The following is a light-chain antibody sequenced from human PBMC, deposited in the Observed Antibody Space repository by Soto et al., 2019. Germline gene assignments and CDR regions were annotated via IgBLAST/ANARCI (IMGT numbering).Light chain of an antibody. CDR1: QGISSY. V-gene: IGKV1-9*01. J-gene: IGKJ3*01. CDR2: ATS. CDR3: QQINSYPFT. Sequence: DIQMTQSPSTRSAFVGDRVTITCRASQGISSYLAWYQQKPGKAPNLLIYATSSLQSGVPSRFSGSGSGTDFTLTISSLQPEDFATYYCQQINSYPFTFGPGTKVDIK.